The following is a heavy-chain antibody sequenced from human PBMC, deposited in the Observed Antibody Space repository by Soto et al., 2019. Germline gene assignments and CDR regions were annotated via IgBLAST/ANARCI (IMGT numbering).Heavy chain of an antibody. V-gene: IGHV4-59*01. CDR1: GGSIDSYF. D-gene: IGHD6-13*01. CDR3: ARAPGSSTWSYHFDY. J-gene: IGHJ4*02. CDR2: ISYSGNT. Sequence: SETLSLTCTVSGGSIDSYFWAWIRQPPGKGLEWIGHISYSGNTKYHPSLKSRVTISLDTSMNQFSLQLTSVTAADTAVYFCARAPGSSTWSYHFDYWGLGTLVTVSS.